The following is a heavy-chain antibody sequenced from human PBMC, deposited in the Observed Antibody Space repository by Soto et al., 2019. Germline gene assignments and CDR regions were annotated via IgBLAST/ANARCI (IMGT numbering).Heavy chain of an antibody. CDR2: INPNSGGT. Sequence: ASVKVSCKASGCTFTGYYMHWVRQAPGQGLEWMGWINPNSGGTNYAQKFQGRVTMTRDTSISTAYMELSRLRSDDTAVYYCASGAWGAEPTFDYWGQGTLVTVSS. CDR3: ASGAWGAEPTFDY. CDR1: GCTFTGYY. J-gene: IGHJ4*02. D-gene: IGHD7-27*01. V-gene: IGHV1-2*02.